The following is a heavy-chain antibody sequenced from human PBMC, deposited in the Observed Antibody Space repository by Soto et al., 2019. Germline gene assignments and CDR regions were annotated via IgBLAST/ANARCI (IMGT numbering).Heavy chain of an antibody. V-gene: IGHV1-24*01. Sequence: QVQLVQSGAEVKKPGASVKVSCKVSGYTLTELSMHWVRQAPGKGLEWMGGFDPEDGETVYAQKFQGRVTMTEDTSTDTAYMEPSSLRSEDTAVYYCATWGGYDPEYYYYGMDVWGQGTTVTVSS. CDR1: GYTLTELS. D-gene: IGHD5-12*01. CDR3: ATWGGYDPEYYYYGMDV. CDR2: FDPEDGET. J-gene: IGHJ6*02.